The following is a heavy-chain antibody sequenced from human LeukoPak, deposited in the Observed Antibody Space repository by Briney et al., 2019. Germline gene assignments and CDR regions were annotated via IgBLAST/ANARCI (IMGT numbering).Heavy chain of an antibody. CDR3: ARAGMGYYFDY. D-gene: IGHD6-13*01. CDR2: IYYSGST. J-gene: IGHJ4*02. Sequence: YWXWIRQPPGKGLEWMGYIYYSGSTNYNPSLKSRVTISVDTSKNQFSLKLSSVTAADTAVYYCARAGMGYYFDYWGQGTLVTVSS. V-gene: IGHV4-59*01. CDR1: Y.